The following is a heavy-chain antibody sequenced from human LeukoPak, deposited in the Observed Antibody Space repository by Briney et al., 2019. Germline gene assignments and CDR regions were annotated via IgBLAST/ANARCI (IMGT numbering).Heavy chain of an antibody. CDR1: GGSISSSSYY. CDR2: IYYSGST. Sequence: SETLSLTCTVSGGSISSSSYYWGWIRQPPGKGLEWIGSIYYSGSTNYNPSLKSRVTISVDTSKNQFSLKLSSVTAADTAVYYCARDLRTPLFYDYAFYFDYWGQGTLVTVSS. V-gene: IGHV4-39*07. D-gene: IGHD3-16*01. J-gene: IGHJ4*02. CDR3: ARDLRTPLFYDYAFYFDY.